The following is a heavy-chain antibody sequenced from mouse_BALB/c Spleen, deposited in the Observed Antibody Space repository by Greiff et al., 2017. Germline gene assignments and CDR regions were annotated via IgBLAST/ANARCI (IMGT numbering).Heavy chain of an antibody. V-gene: IGHV2-2*02. CDR3: ARTYYYAMDY. Sequence: QVQLKESGPGLVQPSESLSISCAASGFSLTSYGVHWVRQSPGKGLEWLGVISSGGGRDYYAASITSLSISKDNTNSKVFFKMNSLQANDTAVYYCARTYYYAMDYWGQGTSVTVSS. CDR1: GFSLTSYG. CDR2: ISSGGGR. J-gene: IGHJ4*01.